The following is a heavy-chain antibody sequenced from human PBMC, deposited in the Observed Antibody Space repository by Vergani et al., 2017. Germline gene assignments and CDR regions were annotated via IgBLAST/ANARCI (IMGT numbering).Heavy chain of an antibody. CDR1: GFTFSSYA. J-gene: IGHJ6*02. CDR2: ISYDGSNK. V-gene: IGHV3-30-3*01. Sequence: QVQLVESGGGVVQPGRSLRLSCAASGFTFSSYAMHWVRQAPGKGLEWVAVISYDGSNKYYADSVKGRFTISRDNSKNTLYLQMNSLRAEDTAVYYCAGRMDYYYYGMDVWGQGTTVTVSS. CDR3: AGRMDYYYYGMDV. D-gene: IGHD2-8*01.